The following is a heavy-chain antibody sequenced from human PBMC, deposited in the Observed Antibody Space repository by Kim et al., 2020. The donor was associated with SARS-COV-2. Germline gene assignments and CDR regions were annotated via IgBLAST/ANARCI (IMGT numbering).Heavy chain of an antibody. V-gene: IGHV3-23*01. Sequence: GGSLRLSCAASGFTFSSYAMSWVRQAPGKGLEWVSAISGSGGSTYYADSVKGRFTISRDNSKNTLYLQMNSLRAEDTAVYYCAKDEYYYDSSGYYWQLDNWGQGTLVTVSS. D-gene: IGHD3-22*01. CDR3: AKDEYYYDSSGYYWQLDN. CDR1: GFTFSSYA. CDR2: ISGSGGST. J-gene: IGHJ4*02.